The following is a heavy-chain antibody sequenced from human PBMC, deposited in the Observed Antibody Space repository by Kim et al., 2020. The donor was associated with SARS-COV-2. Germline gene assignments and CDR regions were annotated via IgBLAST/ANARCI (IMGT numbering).Heavy chain of an antibody. D-gene: IGHD3-9*01. Sequence: SETLSLTCTVSGDSIRGYYWNWIRQPPGKGLEWIGYIYYSETTNYNPSLKSRVTISVDTSKNQFSLKLSSVTAGDTAVYYCARGSLYYDVLIGTSYYFDYWGAGTLVTVSS. J-gene: IGHJ4*02. V-gene: IGHV4-59*01. CDR2: IYYSETT. CDR3: ARGSLYYDVLIGTSYYFDY. CDR1: GDSIRGYY.